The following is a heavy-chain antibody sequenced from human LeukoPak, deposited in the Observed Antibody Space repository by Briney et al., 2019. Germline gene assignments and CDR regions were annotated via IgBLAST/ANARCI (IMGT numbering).Heavy chain of an antibody. V-gene: IGHV3-48*02. Sequence: GGSLRLSCAASGFTFSSYSMNWVRQAPGKGLEWVSYISSSSSTIYYADSAKGRFTISRDNAKNSLYLQMNSLRDEDTAVYYCARTYYYDSSGFYWGQGTLVTVSS. J-gene: IGHJ4*02. CDR2: ISSSSSTI. D-gene: IGHD3-22*01. CDR1: GFTFSSYS. CDR3: ARTYYYDSSGFY.